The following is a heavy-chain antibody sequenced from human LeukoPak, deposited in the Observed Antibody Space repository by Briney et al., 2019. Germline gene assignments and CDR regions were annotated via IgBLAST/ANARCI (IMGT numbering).Heavy chain of an antibody. V-gene: IGHV1-69*05. J-gene: IGHJ1*01. Sequence: APVKVSCKASGGTFSSYAISWVRQAPGQGLEWMGGIIPIFGTANYAQKFQGRVTITTDESTSTAYMELSSLRSEDTAVYYCARERFLEWVPQGFQHWGQGTLVTVSS. CDR2: IIPIFGTA. CDR3: ARERFLEWVPQGFQH. CDR1: GGTFSSYA. D-gene: IGHD3-3*01.